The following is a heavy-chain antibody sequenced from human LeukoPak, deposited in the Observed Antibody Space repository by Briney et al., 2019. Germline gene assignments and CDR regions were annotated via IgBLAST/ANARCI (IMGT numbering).Heavy chain of an antibody. D-gene: IGHD3-22*01. CDR1: GYSFTSYW. CDR2: IYPGDSDT. CDR3: ARQGGYYDSSGYYDY. J-gene: IGHJ4*02. Sequence: GESLKISCKGSGYSFTSYWIGWVRQMPGKGLEWMGIIYPGDSDTRYSPSFQGQVTISADKSISTAYLQWSSLKASDTAMYYCARQGGYYDSSGYYDYWGQGTLVTVSS. V-gene: IGHV5-51*01.